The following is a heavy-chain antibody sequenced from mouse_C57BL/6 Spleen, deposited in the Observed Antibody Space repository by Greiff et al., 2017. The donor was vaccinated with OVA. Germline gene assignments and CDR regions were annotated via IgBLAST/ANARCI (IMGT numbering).Heavy chain of an antibody. D-gene: IGHD2-5*01. Sequence: EVKLEESGGGLVQPGGSLSLSCAASGFTFTDYYMSWVRQPPGKALEWLGFIRNKANGYTTEYSASVKGRFTISRDNSQSILYLQMNALRAEDSATYYCARSYSNSFDDWGQGTTLTVSS. J-gene: IGHJ2*01. CDR1: GFTFTDYY. V-gene: IGHV7-3*01. CDR2: IRNKANGYTT. CDR3: ARSYSNSFDD.